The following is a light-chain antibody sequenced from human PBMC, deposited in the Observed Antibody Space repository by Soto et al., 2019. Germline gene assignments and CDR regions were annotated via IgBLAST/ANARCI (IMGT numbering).Light chain of an antibody. CDR2: TAS. CDR3: QQSYTTPFT. Sequence: DIQMTQSPSSLSASVGDRVTITCRASQSVSNYLNWFQHKPGRAPMLLIHTASTLRSGVPSRFSGSGSGADFTLTISSLQREDFATDYCQQSYTTPFTFGQGTELEIK. J-gene: IGKJ2*01. CDR1: QSVSNY. V-gene: IGKV1-39*01.